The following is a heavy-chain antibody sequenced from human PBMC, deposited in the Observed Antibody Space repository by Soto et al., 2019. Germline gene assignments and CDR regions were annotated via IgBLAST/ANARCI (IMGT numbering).Heavy chain of an antibody. D-gene: IGHD1-26*01. CDR2: IRSKANNYAT. CDR3: ARLWSAREPNFDS. CDR1: GYTFSDSA. Sequence: EVQLVESGGGLVQPGGSLKLSCVASGYTFSDSAMHWVRQASGKGLEWVGRIRSKANNYATVYAASVKGRFTISRDDSKNTAYLQMNSLKTKDTAVYYCARLWSAREPNFDSWGQGTLVSVSS. J-gene: IGHJ4*02. V-gene: IGHV3-73*02.